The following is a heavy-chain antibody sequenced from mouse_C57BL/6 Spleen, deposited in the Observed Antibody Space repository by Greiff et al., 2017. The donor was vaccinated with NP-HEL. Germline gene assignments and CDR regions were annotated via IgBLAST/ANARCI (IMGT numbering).Heavy chain of an antibody. CDR1: GYTFTSYG. V-gene: IGHV1-81*01. D-gene: IGHD1-1*01. CDR3: ARDYGSSKYYFDD. CDR2: IYPRSGNT. J-gene: IGHJ2*01. Sequence: LVESGAELARPGASVKLSCKASGYTFTSYGISWVKQRTGQGLEWIGEIYPRSGNTYYNEKFKGKATLTADKSSSTAYMELRSLTSEDSAVYFCARDYGSSKYYFDDWGQGTTLTVSS.